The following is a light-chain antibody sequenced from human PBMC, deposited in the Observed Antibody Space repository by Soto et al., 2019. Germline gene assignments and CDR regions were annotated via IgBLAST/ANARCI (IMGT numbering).Light chain of an antibody. CDR3: QQYSTWPRT. J-gene: IGKJ1*01. Sequence: EVVMTQSPDTVSGSPVGVGTRACMASQSVTSSLAWYQQRLGQAPRLLIYGASTRATGVPARFSGSGSGTVFTLTISSLQSEDFAVYYCQQYSTWPRTFGQGTKVDIK. CDR2: GAS. CDR1: QSVTSS. V-gene: IGKV3-15*01.